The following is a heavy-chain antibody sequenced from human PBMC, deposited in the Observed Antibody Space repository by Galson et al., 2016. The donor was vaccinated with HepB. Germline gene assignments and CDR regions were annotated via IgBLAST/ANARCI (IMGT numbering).Heavy chain of an antibody. J-gene: IGHJ4*02. CDR2: INSDGSTT. D-gene: IGHD3-16*02. Sequence: KGLVWVTRINSDGSTTIYADSVKGRFTISRDNAKNTVYLQMNSLRAEDTAVYYCARLGRYTGWYSVYWGQGTLVTVSS. V-gene: IGHV3-74*01. CDR3: ARLGRYTGWYSVY.